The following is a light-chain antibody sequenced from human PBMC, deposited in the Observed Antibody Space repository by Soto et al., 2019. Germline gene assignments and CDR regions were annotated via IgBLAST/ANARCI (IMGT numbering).Light chain of an antibody. J-gene: IGKJ4*01. CDR1: QTIRTN. CDR2: GAS. Sequence: EIVMTQSPATLSVSPGERATLSCRASQTIRTNLAWYQQKPGQAPRLLIFGASARAIGIPARFSGSGSGTEFTLTISSLQSEDFEVYYCQHYNERPLTFGGGTKVDIK. CDR3: QHYNERPLT. V-gene: IGKV3-15*01.